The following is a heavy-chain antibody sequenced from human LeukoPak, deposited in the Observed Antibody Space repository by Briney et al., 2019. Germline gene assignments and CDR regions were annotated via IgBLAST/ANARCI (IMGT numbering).Heavy chain of an antibody. Sequence: GGSLRLSCAASGFTFSNYWMHWVRQAPGKGLVWVSRNSDGSTTDYADSVKGRFTISRDNAKNTLYLQMNSLRAEDTAVYYCARALHAFDIWGQGTMVTVSS. J-gene: IGHJ3*02. CDR2: NSDGSTT. CDR1: GFTFSNYW. CDR3: ARALHAFDI. V-gene: IGHV3-74*01.